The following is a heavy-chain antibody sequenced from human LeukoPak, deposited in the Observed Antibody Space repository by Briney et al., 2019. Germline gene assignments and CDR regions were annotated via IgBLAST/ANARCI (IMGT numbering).Heavy chain of an antibody. D-gene: IGHD2-2*01. Sequence: ASVKVSCKASGYTFTSYGISWVRQAPGQGLEWMGGIIPIFGTANYAQKFQGRVTITADESTSTAYMELSSLRSEDTAVYYCARDQGGPAAMGSTFDYWGQGTLVTVSS. V-gene: IGHV1-69*13. CDR3: ARDQGGPAAMGSTFDY. J-gene: IGHJ4*02. CDR2: IIPIFGTA. CDR1: GYTFTSYG.